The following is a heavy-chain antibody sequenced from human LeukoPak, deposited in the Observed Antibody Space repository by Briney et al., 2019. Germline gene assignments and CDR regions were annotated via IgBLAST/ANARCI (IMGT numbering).Heavy chain of an antibody. Sequence: GGSLRLSCAASGFTFSNYWMSWVRQAPGKGLGWVANVREDGSETYYADSVKGRFTISRDNPKNLLFLQINSLRVEDTAVYYCARETPRRGETRDGYRWGQGTVVTVSS. CDR3: ARETPRRGETRDGYR. V-gene: IGHV3-7*01. CDR1: GFTFSNYW. D-gene: IGHD5-24*01. CDR2: VREDGSET. J-gene: IGHJ4*02.